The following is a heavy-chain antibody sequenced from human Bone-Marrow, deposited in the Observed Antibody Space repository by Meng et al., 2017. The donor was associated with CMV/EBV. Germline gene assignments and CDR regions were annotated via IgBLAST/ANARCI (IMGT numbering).Heavy chain of an antibody. J-gene: IGHJ4*02. CDR3: ARETRWNYVDY. D-gene: IGHD3-3*01. Sequence: SETLSLTCTVSGGSISSYYWSWIRQPPGKGLEWIGYIYYSGGTNYNPSLKSRVTISVDTSKNQFSLKLSSVTAADTAVYYCARETRWNYVDYWGQGTLVTVSS. V-gene: IGHV4-59*01. CDR1: GGSISSYY. CDR2: IYYSGGT.